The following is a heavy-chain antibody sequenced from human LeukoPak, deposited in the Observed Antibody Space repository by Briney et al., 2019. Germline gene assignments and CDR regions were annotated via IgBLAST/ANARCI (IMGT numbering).Heavy chain of an antibody. CDR2: IYPADSNT. Sequence: GESLKISCEGSGYSFTSYWIGWVRQMPGKGLEWMGIIYPADSNTRYCPSFQGQVTISADKSISTAYLQWSSLKASDTAMYYCARRRAVAGHYYFDFWGQGTLVTVSS. CDR3: ARRRAVAGHYYFDF. V-gene: IGHV5-51*01. CDR1: GYSFTSYW. J-gene: IGHJ4*02. D-gene: IGHD6-19*01.